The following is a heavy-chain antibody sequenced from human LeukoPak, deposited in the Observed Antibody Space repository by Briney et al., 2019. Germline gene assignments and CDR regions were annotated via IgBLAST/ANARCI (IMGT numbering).Heavy chain of an antibody. V-gene: IGHV3-23*01. CDR3: AKDRSGVYSSSDY. Sequence: GGSLRLSCEASGFTFSSYAMSWVRQASGKGLEWVSGISGSGDGTFYADSVKGRFTISRDNSKNTLYLQMNSLRAEDTAVYYCAKDRSGVYSSSDYWGQGTLVTVSS. D-gene: IGHD6-6*01. J-gene: IGHJ4*02. CDR2: ISGSGDGT. CDR1: GFTFSSYA.